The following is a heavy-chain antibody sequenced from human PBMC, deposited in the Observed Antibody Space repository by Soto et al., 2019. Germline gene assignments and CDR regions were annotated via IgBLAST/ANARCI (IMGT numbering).Heavy chain of an antibody. V-gene: IGHV2-5*02. CDR3: VYRHTRRPFDP. J-gene: IGHJ5*02. D-gene: IGHD1-1*01. CDR2: IYWDDDK. CDR1: GFSFSTSGVG. Sequence: SGPTLVNPTQTLTLTCTFSGFSFSTSGVGVGWIRQPPGKALECLALIYWDDDKRYSPSLKSRLTITKDTSKNQVVLTMTNMDPVDTATYYCVYRHTRRPFDPWGQGTRVTVSS.